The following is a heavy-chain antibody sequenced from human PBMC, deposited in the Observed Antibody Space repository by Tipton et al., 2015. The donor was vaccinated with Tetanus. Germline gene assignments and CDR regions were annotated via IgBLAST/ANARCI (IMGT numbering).Heavy chain of an antibody. V-gene: IGHV4-59*12. Sequence: TLSLTCTVSGGSISSYYWGWIRQPPGKGLEWIGSIYYSGSTNYNPSLKSRVTMSVDTSKNQFSLKLSSVTAADTAVYYCARVDESLDAFDIWGQGTMVTVSS. J-gene: IGHJ3*02. CDR2: IYYSGST. D-gene: IGHD1-26*01. CDR3: ARVDESLDAFDI. CDR1: GGSISSYY.